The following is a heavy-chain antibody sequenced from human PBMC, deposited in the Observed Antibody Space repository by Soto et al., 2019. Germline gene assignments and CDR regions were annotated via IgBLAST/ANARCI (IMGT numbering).Heavy chain of an antibody. V-gene: IGHV1-18*01. Sequence: QVHLVQSGVEVKKPGASVKVSCKASGYTFTTYGIAWVRQAPGQGLEWMGWISAYNGNTNYAQTLQGRVTMTTDTSTSTAYMELRSLRSDDTAVYYCARDKGSKGWYYFFDYWGQGTLVTVSS. CDR2: ISAYNGNT. CDR1: GYTFTTYG. D-gene: IGHD6-19*01. J-gene: IGHJ4*02. CDR3: ARDKGSKGWYYFFDY.